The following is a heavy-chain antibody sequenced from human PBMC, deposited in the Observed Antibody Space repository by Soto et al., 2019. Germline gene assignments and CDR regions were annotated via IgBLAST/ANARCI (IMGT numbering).Heavy chain of an antibody. D-gene: IGHD6-13*01. CDR3: ARGDPGSNSWYVY. Sequence: PSETLSLTCTVSGGSISSYYWSWIRQPPGKGLEWIGYIYYSGSTNYNPSLKSRVTISVDTSKNQFSLKLSSVTAADTAVYYCARGDPGSNSWYVYWGQGTLVTVSS. CDR2: IYYSGST. J-gene: IGHJ4*02. CDR1: GGSISSYY. V-gene: IGHV4-59*01.